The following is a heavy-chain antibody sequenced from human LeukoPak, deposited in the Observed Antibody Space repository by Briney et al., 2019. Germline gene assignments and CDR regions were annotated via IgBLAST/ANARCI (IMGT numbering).Heavy chain of an antibody. J-gene: IGHJ4*02. CDR3: AKQTPIVVVPAAHLDY. D-gene: IGHD2-2*01. CDR1: GFTFSSYG. Sequence: GGSLRLSCAASGFTFSSYGMHWVRQAPGKGLEWVSAISGSGGSTYYAGSVKGRFTISRDNSENTLYLQMNSLRAEDTAVYYCAKQTPIVVVPAAHLDYWGQGTLVTVSS. CDR2: ISGSGGST. V-gene: IGHV3-23*01.